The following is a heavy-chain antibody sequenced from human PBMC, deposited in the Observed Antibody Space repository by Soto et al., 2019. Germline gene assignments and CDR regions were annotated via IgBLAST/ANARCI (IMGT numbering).Heavy chain of an antibody. V-gene: IGHV3-23*01. CDR1: GFTFSSYA. CDR3: AKDLERFLEWPNWFDP. D-gene: IGHD3-3*01. J-gene: IGHJ5*02. Sequence: GGSLRLSCAASGFTFSSYAMSWVRQAPGKGLEWVSAISGSGGSTYYADSVKGRFTISRDNSKNTLYLQMNSLRAEDTAVYYCAKDLERFLEWPNWFDPWGQGTLVTVSS. CDR2: ISGSGGST.